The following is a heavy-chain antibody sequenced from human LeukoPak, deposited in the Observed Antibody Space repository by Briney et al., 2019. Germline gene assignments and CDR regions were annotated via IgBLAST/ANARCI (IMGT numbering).Heavy chain of an antibody. Sequence: ASVKVSCKASGYTFTSYGISWVRQAPGQGLEWMGWISAYNGNTNYAQKLQGRVTMTTDTSTSTAYMELRSLRSDDTAVYYCARDLSHVHTITMIVETLNWFDPWGQGTLVTVSS. V-gene: IGHV1-18*01. CDR3: ARDLSHVHTITMIVETLNWFDP. J-gene: IGHJ5*02. D-gene: IGHD3-22*01. CDR2: ISAYNGNT. CDR1: GYTFTSYG.